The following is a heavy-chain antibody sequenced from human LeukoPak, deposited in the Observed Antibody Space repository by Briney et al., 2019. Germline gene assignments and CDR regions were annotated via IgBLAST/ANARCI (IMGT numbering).Heavy chain of an antibody. CDR1: GFTFSIYS. CDR2: ISSSSSTI. Sequence: PGGSLRLSCAASGFTFSIYSMNWVRQAPGKGLEWVSYISSSSSTIYYADSVKGRFTISRDNAKNSLYLQMNSLRAEDTAVYYCAKSMVLELPFYFNYWGQGTLVTVSS. J-gene: IGHJ4*02. V-gene: IGHV3-48*01. D-gene: IGHD1-7*01. CDR3: AKSMVLELPFYFNY.